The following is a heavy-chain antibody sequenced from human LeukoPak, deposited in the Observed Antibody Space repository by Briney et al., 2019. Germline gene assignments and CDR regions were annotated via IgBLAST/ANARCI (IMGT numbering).Heavy chain of an antibody. J-gene: IGHJ3*02. CDR1: GFTFSSYA. D-gene: IGHD1-14*01. Sequence: PGGSLRLSCAASGFTFSSYAMSWVRQAPGKGLEWVSAVRGSGRSTYYTDSVKGRFIISRDNSRHTLYLQMNSLRAEDTAVYYCAKGDPDLFGAFDIWGQGTMVTVSA. V-gene: IGHV3-23*01. CDR3: AKGDPDLFGAFDI. CDR2: VRGSGRST.